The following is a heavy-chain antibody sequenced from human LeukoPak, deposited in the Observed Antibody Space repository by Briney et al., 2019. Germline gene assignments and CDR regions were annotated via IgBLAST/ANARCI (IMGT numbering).Heavy chain of an antibody. D-gene: IGHD1-20*01. CDR1: GSTVSSNY. CDR2: IYSGGST. Sequence: WGSLRLSCAASGSTVSSNYMSWVRQAPRKGLEWFSVIYSGGSTYYSDSVKGRFTISRDNSKNTLYLQMNSLRAEDTAVSYCERARRHFTVHNFDPFITIDYWGKGTLVTVSS. CDR3: ERARRHFTVHNFDPFITIDY. J-gene: IGHJ4*02. V-gene: IGHV3-53*01.